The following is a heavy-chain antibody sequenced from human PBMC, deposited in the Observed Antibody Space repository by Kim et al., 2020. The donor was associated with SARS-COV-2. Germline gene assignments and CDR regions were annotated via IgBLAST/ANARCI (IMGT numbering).Heavy chain of an antibody. CDR1: GGSFSGYY. Sequence: SETLSLTCAVYGGSFSGYYWSWIRQPPGKGLEWIGEIKHSGSTNYNPSLKSRVTISVDTSKNQFSLKLSSVTAADTAVYYCARCVAARLDYWGQGTLVTVSS. D-gene: IGHD6-6*01. CDR3: ARCVAARLDY. J-gene: IGHJ4*02. V-gene: IGHV4-34*01. CDR2: IKHSGST.